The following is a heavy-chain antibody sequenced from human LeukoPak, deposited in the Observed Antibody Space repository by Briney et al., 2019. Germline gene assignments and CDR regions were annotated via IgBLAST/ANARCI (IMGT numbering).Heavy chain of an antibody. Sequence: ASVKVSCKASGYTFTSYGISWVRQAPGQGLEWMGWISTYNGNTNYAQKLQGRVTMTTDTSTSTAYMELRSLRSDDTAVYYCARDSYSSSWSNYYYYGMDVWGQGTTVTVPS. CDR1: GYTFTSYG. CDR2: ISTYNGNT. CDR3: ARDSYSSSWSNYYYYGMDV. J-gene: IGHJ6*02. V-gene: IGHV1-18*01. D-gene: IGHD6-13*01.